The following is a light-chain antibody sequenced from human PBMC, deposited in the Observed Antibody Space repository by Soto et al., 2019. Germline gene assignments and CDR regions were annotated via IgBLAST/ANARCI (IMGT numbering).Light chain of an antibody. Sequence: VVMTHSPGTLSVSLWESSTDSFSSSQSVDGYLAWYQQKPGQAPRLLIYGASTRATGVTARFRGGGSGTEFTLTISSLQSEDSAVYYCQQYHKWPPITFGQGTRLEIK. CDR1: QSVDGY. J-gene: IGKJ5*01. V-gene: IGKV3-15*01. CDR2: GAS. CDR3: QQYHKWPPIT.